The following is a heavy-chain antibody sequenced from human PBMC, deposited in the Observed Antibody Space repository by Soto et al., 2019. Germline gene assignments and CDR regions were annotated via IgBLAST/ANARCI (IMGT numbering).Heavy chain of an antibody. CDR1: GFTLSRRS. J-gene: IGHJ6*04. D-gene: IGHD3-10*01. CDR3: ARGWFGPDV. CDR2: LDNAGTYS. Sequence: EVQLGESGGGLVQPGGSLSLSCAASGFTLSRRSMHWFRQATGKGLEWVSGLDNAGTYSTYADSVKGRFTSSRDNAKNMLYLKMNSLRVEDTAVYYCARGWFGPDVWGKGTTVTVSS. V-gene: IGHV3-74*01.